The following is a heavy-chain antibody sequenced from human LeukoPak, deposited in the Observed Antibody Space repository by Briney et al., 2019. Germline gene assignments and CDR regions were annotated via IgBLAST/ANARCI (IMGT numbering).Heavy chain of an antibody. D-gene: IGHD2-21*02. CDR1: GGSFSGYY. CDR3: ARRVVVTDDLDY. J-gene: IGHJ4*02. V-gene: IGHV4-34*01. Sequence: SETLSLTCAVYGGSFSGYYWSWIRQPPGKGLEWIGEINHSGSTNYNPSLKSRVTISVDTSKNQFSLKLSSVTAADTAVYYCARRVVVTDDLDYWGQGTLDTVSS. CDR2: INHSGST.